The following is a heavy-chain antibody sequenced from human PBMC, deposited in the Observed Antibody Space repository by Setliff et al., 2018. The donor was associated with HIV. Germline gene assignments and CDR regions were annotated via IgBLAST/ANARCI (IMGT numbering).Heavy chain of an antibody. CDR3: ARDRIYVKGYFDY. V-gene: IGHV3-23*01. CDR2: LNSADGGT. CDR1: CFPFDIFA. J-gene: IGHJ4*02. Sequence: GGSLRLSCTVSCFPFDIFAMSWVRQAPGKGLEWVSALNSADGGTYYADSVKDRFTISRDNSKATLYLQMNNLRAEDTAVYYCARDRIYVKGYFDYWDQGAQVAVSS. D-gene: IGHD3-16*01.